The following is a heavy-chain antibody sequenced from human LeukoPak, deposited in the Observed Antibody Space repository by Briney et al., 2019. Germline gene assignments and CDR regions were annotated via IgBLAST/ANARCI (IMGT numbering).Heavy chain of an antibody. D-gene: IGHD3-10*01. V-gene: IGHV3-11*01. CDR3: ARDGKYYYGSGTNC. CDR2: ISSSGSTI. CDR1: GGSICSSNW. J-gene: IGHJ4*02. Sequence: LSLTCAVSGGSICSSNWWSWVRQAPGKGLEWISYISSSGSTIYYADSVKGRFTISRDNAKNSLYLQMNSLRAEDTAVYYCARDGKYYYGSGTNCWGQGTLVTVSS.